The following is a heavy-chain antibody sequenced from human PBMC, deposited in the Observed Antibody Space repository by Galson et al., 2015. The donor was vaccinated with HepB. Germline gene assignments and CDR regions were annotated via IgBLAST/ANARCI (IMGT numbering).Heavy chain of an antibody. CDR3: ASISRSSTHDAFDI. V-gene: IGHV1-18*01. J-gene: IGHJ3*02. CDR2: ISAYNGNT. D-gene: IGHD2-2*01. CDR1: GYTFTSYG. Sequence: SVKVSCKASGYTFTSYGISWVRQAPGQGLEWMGWISAYNGNTNYAQKLQGRVTMTTDTSTSTAYMELRSLRSDDTAVYYCASISRSSTHDAFDIWGRGTMVTVSS.